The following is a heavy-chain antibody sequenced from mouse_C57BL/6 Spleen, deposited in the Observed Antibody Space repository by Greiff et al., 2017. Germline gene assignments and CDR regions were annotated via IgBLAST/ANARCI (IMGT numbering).Heavy chain of an antibody. V-gene: IGHV1-9*01. Sequence: QVQLQQSGAELMKPGASVKLSCKATGYTFTGYWIEWVKQRPGHGLEWIGEILPGSGSTNSNEKFKGKATFTADTSSNTAYMQLSSLTTEDSAIYYCAREALRAMDYWGQGTSVPVSS. CDR3: AREALRAMDY. CDR2: ILPGSGST. CDR1: GYTFTGYW. J-gene: IGHJ4*01. D-gene: IGHD1-1*01.